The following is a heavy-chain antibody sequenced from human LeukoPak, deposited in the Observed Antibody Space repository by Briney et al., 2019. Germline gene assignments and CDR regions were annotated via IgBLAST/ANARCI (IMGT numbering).Heavy chain of an antibody. J-gene: IGHJ4*02. D-gene: IGHD3-10*01. CDR1: GDSITSSSYY. Sequence: SETPSVTCTVPGDSITSSSYYSGWVRQPPRTGLELIATVYHVGSTYYNTSRKSRFTISVYTSKNQCFLKLISLPAADTAVFYCARRLYYGSGNYDYWGQGTLVTVSS. CDR3: ARRLYYGSGNYDY. CDR2: VYHVGST. V-gene: IGHV4-39*01.